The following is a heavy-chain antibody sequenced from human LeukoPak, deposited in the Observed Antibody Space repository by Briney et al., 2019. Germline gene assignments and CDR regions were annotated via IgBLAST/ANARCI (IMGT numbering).Heavy chain of an antibody. CDR1: GDTFTTSH. Sequence: PGASVKISCTASGDTFTTSHMHWVRQAPGQGLEWIGKINPSGGSTTYAQQFQGGVSMTRDLSMSTVYMELSSLRSEDTAVYYCVRNLMQFTGLAYWGQGTLVTVSS. V-gene: IGHV1-46*01. CDR3: VRNLMQFTGLAY. D-gene: IGHD2-8*02. J-gene: IGHJ4*02. CDR2: INPSGGST.